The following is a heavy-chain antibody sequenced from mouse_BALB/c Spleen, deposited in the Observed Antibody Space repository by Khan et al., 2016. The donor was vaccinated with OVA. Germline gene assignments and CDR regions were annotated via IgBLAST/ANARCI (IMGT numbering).Heavy chain of an antibody. CDR3: ATSIYYCYAYFDY. J-gene: IGHJ2*01. CDR2: ISYSGST. Sequence: VQLKESGPGLVKPSQSLSLTCTVTGYSITSDYAWYWIRQFPGNKLEWMGYISYSGSTSYHPSLKSRTSITRDTSKNQFFLQLNSVTTEDTATYYCATSIYYCYAYFDYWGQGTTLTVSS. D-gene: IGHD2-2*01. V-gene: IGHV3-2*02. CDR1: GYSITSDYA.